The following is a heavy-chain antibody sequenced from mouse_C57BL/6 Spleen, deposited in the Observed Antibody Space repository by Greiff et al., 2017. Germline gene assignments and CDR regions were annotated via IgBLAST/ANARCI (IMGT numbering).Heavy chain of an antibody. J-gene: IGHJ2*01. D-gene: IGHD1-1*01. V-gene: IGHV1-64*01. CDR2: IHPNSGST. Sequence: QVQLQQPGAELVKPGASVKLSCKASGYTFTSYWMHWVKQRPGHGLEWVGMIHPNSGSTNYNEKFKSKATLTVDKSSSTAYMQLSSLTSEDSAVYYCAPTVVEYYFDYWGQGTTLTVSS. CDR3: APTVVEYYFDY. CDR1: GYTFTSYW.